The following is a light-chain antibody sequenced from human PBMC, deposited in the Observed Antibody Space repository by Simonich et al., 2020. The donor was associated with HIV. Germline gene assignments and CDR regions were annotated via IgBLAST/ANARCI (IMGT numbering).Light chain of an antibody. CDR3: QQYYNAPHT. Sequence: DIQMTKSPSSLSASVGDRATITCRASQGFSNSLAWYQQKPGKAPKLLLYAASRLESGVPSRFSGSGSGTDYTLTISSLQPEDFATYYCQQYYNAPHTFGQGIKLEIK. CDR1: QGFSNS. CDR2: AAS. V-gene: IGKV1-NL1*01. J-gene: IGKJ2*01.